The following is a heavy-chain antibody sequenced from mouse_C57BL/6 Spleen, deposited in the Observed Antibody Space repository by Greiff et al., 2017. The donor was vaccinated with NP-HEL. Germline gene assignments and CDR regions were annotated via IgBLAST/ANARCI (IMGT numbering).Heavy chain of an antibody. CDR2: ISSGSSTI. CDR1: GFTFSDYG. J-gene: IGHJ4*01. V-gene: IGHV5-17*01. D-gene: IGHD1-1*01. CDR3: ARNYYGTGFYYAMDY. Sequence: DVMLVESGGGLVKPGGSLKLSCAASGFTFSDYGMHWVRQAPEKGLEWVAYISSGSSTIYYADTVKGRFTISRDNAKNTLFLQMTSLRSEDTAMYYCARNYYGTGFYYAMDYWGQGTSVTVSS.